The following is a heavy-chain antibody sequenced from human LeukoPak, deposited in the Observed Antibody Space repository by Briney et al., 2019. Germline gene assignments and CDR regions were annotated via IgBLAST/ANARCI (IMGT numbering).Heavy chain of an antibody. CDR2: ISAYNGNT. D-gene: IGHD2-2*01. J-gene: IGHJ3*02. CDR3: ARASGSYCSSTSCNDAFDI. V-gene: IGHV1-18*01. Sequence: ASVNVSCKASGYTFSSYGITWVRQAPGQGLEWMGWISAYNGNTNYAQNLQGRVTMTTDTSTSTAYLELKSLSSDDTAVYYCARASGSYCSSTSCNDAFDIWGQGTMVTVSS. CDR1: GYTFSSYG.